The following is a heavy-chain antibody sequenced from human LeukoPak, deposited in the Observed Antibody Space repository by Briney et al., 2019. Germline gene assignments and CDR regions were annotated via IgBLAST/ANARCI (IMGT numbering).Heavy chain of an antibody. Sequence: GGSLRLSCAASGFTVSSNYMSWVRQAPGKGLEWVSAISGSGGSTYYADSVKGRFTISRDNSKNTLYLQMNSLRAEDTAVYYCAKGCHAIVGATGPYFDYWGQGTLVTVSS. CDR3: AKGCHAIVGATGPYFDY. CDR2: ISGSGGST. CDR1: GFTVSSNY. D-gene: IGHD1-26*01. J-gene: IGHJ4*02. V-gene: IGHV3-23*01.